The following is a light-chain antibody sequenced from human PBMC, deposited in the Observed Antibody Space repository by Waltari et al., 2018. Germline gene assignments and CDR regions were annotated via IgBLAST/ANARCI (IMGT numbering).Light chain of an antibody. Sequence: DIVMTQSPDSLAVSLGERATVNCKSSQNALYSPHNKSFLAWLQHKLGQPPKLLIYWASTRESGVPVRFSGSGSGRDFTLTISSLQAEDVAVYYCQQYYSIPWTFGQGTKVEIK. J-gene: IGKJ1*01. V-gene: IGKV4-1*01. CDR2: WAS. CDR1: QNALYSPHNKSF. CDR3: QQYYSIPWT.